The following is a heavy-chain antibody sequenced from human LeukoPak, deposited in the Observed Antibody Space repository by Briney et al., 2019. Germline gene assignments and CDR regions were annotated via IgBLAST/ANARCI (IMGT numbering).Heavy chain of an antibody. D-gene: IGHD4-11*01. CDR3: AKFSYGNYVA. J-gene: IGHJ5*02. Sequence: GGSLRLSCAASGFIFSKNGMHWVRQALGKGLEWVAFIRHDESKKYYADSVKGRFTISRDNSKNTLSLQMNSLRADDTAVYYCAKFSYGNYVAWGQGTLVTVSS. CDR1: GFIFSKNG. CDR2: IRHDESKK. V-gene: IGHV3-30*02.